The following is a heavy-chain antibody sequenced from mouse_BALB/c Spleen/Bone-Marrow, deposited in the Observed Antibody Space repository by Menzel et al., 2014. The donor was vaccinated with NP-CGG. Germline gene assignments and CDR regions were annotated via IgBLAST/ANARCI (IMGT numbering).Heavy chain of an antibody. D-gene: IGHD2-1*01. CDR3: ARTGNLAWFAY. V-gene: IGHV1-80*01. CDR1: GYAFSSYW. Sequence: QVQLKESGAELVRPGSSVKISCKASGYAFSSYWMNWVKQRPGQGLEWIGQIYPGDGDTNYNGKFKGKATLTADKSSSTDYMQLSSLTSEDSAVYCCARTGNLAWFAYWGQGTLVTVSA. J-gene: IGHJ3*01. CDR2: IYPGDGDT.